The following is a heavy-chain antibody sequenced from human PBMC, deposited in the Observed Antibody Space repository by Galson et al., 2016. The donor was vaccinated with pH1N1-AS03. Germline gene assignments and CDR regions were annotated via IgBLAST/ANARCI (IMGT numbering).Heavy chain of an antibody. CDR2: ISNDGRNV. CDR1: GFTFSMSY. Sequence: SLRLSCAASGFTFSMSYIHWVRQAPGKGLEWVSRISNDGRNVRYADFVKGQFAVSRDNAKNTVCLQMNSMRSDDTAVYFCARRNPNPNFAIWYQHDYGMDVWGQGTTVTVSS. J-gene: IGHJ6*02. CDR3: ARRNPNPNFAIWYQHDYGMDV. V-gene: IGHV3-74*01. D-gene: IGHD2-2*01.